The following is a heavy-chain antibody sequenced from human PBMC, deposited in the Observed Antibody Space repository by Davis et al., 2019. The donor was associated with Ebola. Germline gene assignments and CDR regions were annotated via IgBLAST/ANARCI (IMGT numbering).Heavy chain of an antibody. Sequence: GESLKISCAASGFTLSGYDMNWVRQAPGKGLQWVAVIWDDGSNKYYADSVKGRFTISRDNSKNTLYLQMNSLRAEDTAVYYCARSRLIVATSMTYSSGWYGMDVWGKGTTVTVSS. V-gene: IGHV3-33*01. CDR2: IWDDGSNK. CDR1: GFTLSGYD. CDR3: ARSRLIVATSMTYSSGWYGMDV. J-gene: IGHJ6*04. D-gene: IGHD6-19*01.